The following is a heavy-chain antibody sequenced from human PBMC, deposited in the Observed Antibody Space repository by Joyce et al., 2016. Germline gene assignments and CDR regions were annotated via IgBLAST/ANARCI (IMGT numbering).Heavy chain of an antibody. CDR1: GFSFNTYS. J-gene: IGHJ4*02. D-gene: IGHD5-24*01. Sequence: EVQLVESGGGLVQPGGSLRLSCAASGFSFNTYSINWVRQAPGKGRDGLSYISASSGTIYYADSVKGRFTISRDNAKNSVYLQMNSLRDEDTAVYYCARVGRTGYTCDYWGQGTLVTVSS. V-gene: IGHV3-48*02. CDR2: ISASSGTI. CDR3: ARVGRTGYTCDY.